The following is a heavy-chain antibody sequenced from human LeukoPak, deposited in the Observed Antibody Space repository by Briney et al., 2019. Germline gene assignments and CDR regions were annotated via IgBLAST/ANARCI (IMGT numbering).Heavy chain of an antibody. CDR1: GGTFSSYA. D-gene: IGHD6-6*01. Sequence: SVKVSCKASGGTFSSYAISWVRQAPGQGLEWMGGIIPIFGTANYAQKFQGRVTITADESTSMAYMELSSLRSEDTAVYYCARVSPGQLVLQGWFDPWGQGTLVTVSS. CDR3: ARVSPGQLVLQGWFDP. CDR2: IIPIFGTA. J-gene: IGHJ5*02. V-gene: IGHV1-69*13.